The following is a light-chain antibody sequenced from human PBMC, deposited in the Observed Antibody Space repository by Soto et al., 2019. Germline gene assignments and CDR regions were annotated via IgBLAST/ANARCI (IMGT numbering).Light chain of an antibody. CDR1: SSDVGGYNH. V-gene: IGLV2-14*01. Sequence: QLVLTQPASVSGSPGQSITISCTGTSSDVGGYNHVSWYQQHPGKAPKLMIYEVSSRPSGVPNRFSGSKSANTASLTISGLQAEDEADYYCCSYTSVSTSVVFGGGTKLTVL. CDR3: CSYTSVSTSVV. J-gene: IGLJ2*01. CDR2: EVS.